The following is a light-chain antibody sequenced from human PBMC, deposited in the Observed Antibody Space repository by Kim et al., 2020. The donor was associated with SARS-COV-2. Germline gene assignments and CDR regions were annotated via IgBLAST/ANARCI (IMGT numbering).Light chain of an antibody. CDR3: QQYDSVPRT. CDR2: DAS. V-gene: IGKV1-33*01. Sequence: DIQMTQSPSSLSASVGDRVTITCQASQDINKYLSWYQQKPGKAPQLLIYDASKLDTGVPSRFSGSGSGTDFTFTISSLQPEDFATYYCQQYDSVPRTFGGGTKVDIK. J-gene: IGKJ4*01. CDR1: QDINKY.